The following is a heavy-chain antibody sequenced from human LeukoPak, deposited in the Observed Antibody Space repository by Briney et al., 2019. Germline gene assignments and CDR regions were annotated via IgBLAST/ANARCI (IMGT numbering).Heavy chain of an antibody. CDR2: IYSGGST. CDR3: ARDRGRYNWFDP. D-gene: IGHD3-10*01. J-gene: IGHJ5*02. V-gene: IGHV3-66*01. Sequence: GGSLRLSCAASGFTFSDYYMSWVRQAPGKGLEWVSVIYSGGSTYYADSVKGRFTISRDNSKNTLYLQMNSLRAEDTAVYYCARDRGRYNWFDPWGQGTLVTVSS. CDR1: GFTFSDYY.